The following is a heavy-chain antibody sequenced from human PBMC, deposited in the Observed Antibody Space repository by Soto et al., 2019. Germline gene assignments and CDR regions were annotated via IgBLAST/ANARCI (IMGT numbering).Heavy chain of an antibody. J-gene: IGHJ3*02. Sequence: PSETLSLTCTVSGGSISSGGYYWSWIRQHPGKGLEWIGYIYYSGSTYYNPSLKSRVTISVDASKNQFSLKLSSVTAADTAVYYCARVGVVTAIYAFDIWGQRTLVTVSS. V-gene: IGHV4-31*03. CDR1: GGSISSGGYY. CDR3: ARVGVVTAIYAFDI. CDR2: IYYSGST. D-gene: IGHD2-21*02.